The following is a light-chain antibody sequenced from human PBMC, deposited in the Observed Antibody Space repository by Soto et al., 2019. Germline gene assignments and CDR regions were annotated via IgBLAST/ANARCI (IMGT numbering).Light chain of an antibody. J-gene: IGLJ1*01. Sequence: SYELTQPLSVSVALGQTARITCGNNNIGSKNVHWYQQKPGQAPVLVIYRDSNRPSGIPERFSGSNSGNTATLTISRAQAGDEDDYYCQVWDSSTEVFGAGTKLTVL. CDR2: RDS. CDR1: NIGSKN. CDR3: QVWDSSTEV. V-gene: IGLV3-9*01.